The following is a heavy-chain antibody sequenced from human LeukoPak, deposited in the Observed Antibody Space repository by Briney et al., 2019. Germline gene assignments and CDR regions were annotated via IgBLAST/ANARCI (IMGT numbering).Heavy chain of an antibody. V-gene: IGHV4-59*01. CDR1: GGSISGYY. Sequence: PSETLSLTCTVPGGSISGYYWSWIRQPPGKGLEWLGNIYYTWSTSYNPSTKSRITISLDTSKNHFSLKLTSVTAADTAVYYCARHYDSGTYPLDYWGQGTLVTVSS. J-gene: IGHJ4*02. D-gene: IGHD3-10*01. CDR2: IYYTWST. CDR3: ARHYDSGTYPLDY.